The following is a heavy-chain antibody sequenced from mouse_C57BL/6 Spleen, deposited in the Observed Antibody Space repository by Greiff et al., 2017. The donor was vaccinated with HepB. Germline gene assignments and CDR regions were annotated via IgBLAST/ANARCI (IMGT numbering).Heavy chain of an antibody. J-gene: IGHJ4*01. CDR1: GYTFTNYW. V-gene: IGHV1-63*01. Sequence: QVHVKQSGAELVRPGTSVKMSCKASGYTFTNYWIGWAKQRPGHGLEWIGDIYPGGGYTNYNEKFKGKATLTADKSSSTAYMQFSSLTSEDSAIYYCARVVTTVVARAMDYWGQGTSVTVSS. D-gene: IGHD1-1*01. CDR2: IYPGGGYT. CDR3: ARVVTTVVARAMDY.